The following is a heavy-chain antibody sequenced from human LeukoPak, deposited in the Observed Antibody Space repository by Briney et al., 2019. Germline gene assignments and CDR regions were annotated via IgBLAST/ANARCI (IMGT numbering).Heavy chain of an antibody. CDR3: ANTFGARLGPADAFDI. V-gene: IGHV4-39*01. Sequence: SGTLSLTCTVSGGSISSSSYYWGWIRQPLGKGLEWIGSIYYSGSTYYNPSLKSRVTISVDTSKNQFSLKLSSVTAADTAVYYCANTFGARLGPADAFDIWGQGTMVTVSS. D-gene: IGHD3-10*01. CDR1: GGSISSSSYY. J-gene: IGHJ3*02. CDR2: IYYSGST.